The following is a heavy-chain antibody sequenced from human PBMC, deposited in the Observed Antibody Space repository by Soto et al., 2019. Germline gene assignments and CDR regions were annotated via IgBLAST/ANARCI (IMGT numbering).Heavy chain of an antibody. J-gene: IGHJ6*02. D-gene: IGHD6-13*01. CDR3: ASEAAAGYYYYYGMDV. Sequence: QVQLQESGPGLVKPSQTLSLTCTVSGGSISSGGYYWSWIRQHPGKGLEWIGYIYYSGNTYYNPSHNSRVTISVDSSKNQFSLKLSSVTAADTGVYYCASEAAAGYYYYYGMDVWGQGTTVTVSS. V-gene: IGHV4-31*03. CDR1: GGSISSGGYY. CDR2: IYYSGNT.